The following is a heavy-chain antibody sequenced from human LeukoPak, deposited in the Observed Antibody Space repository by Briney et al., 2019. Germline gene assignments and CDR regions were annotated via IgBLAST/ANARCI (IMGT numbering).Heavy chain of an antibody. V-gene: IGHV3-23*01. CDR1: GFTFSSYA. CDR2: ISGSGGST. D-gene: IGHD3-10*01. Sequence: GGSLRLSCAASGFTFSSYAMSWVRQAPEKGLEWVSAISGSGGSTYYADSVKGRFTISRDNSKNTLYLQMNSLRAEDTAVYYCAKNFEPHGSGSYVFDYWGQGTLVTVSS. CDR3: AKNFEPHGSGSYVFDY. J-gene: IGHJ4*02.